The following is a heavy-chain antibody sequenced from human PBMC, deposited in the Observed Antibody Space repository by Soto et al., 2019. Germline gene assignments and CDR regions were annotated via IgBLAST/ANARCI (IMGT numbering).Heavy chain of an antibody. J-gene: IGHJ5*02. CDR2: SRSKANSYAT. Sequence: GGSLSLSCAASGFTFSGSAMHLVRQASGQGREWVGRSRSKANSYATAYAASVKGRFTISRDDSKNTAYLQMNSLKTEDTAVYYRTSFRIAAAGPNWFDPWGQGTLVTVSS. CDR1: GFTFSGSA. D-gene: IGHD6-13*01. CDR3: TSFRIAAAGPNWFDP. V-gene: IGHV3-73*01.